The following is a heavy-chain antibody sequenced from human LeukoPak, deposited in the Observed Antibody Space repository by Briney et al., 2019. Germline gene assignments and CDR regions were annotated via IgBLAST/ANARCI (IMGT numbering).Heavy chain of an antibody. J-gene: IGHJ6*02. CDR2: IIPILGIA. CDR1: GGTFSSYA. CDR3: ARDGERSSSGDYYYYGMDV. D-gene: IGHD6-6*01. Sequence: ASVKVSCKASGGTFSSYAISWVRQAPGQGLEWMGRIIPILGIANYAQKFQGRVTITADKSTSTAYMELSRLRSDDTAVYYCARDGERSSSGDYYYYGMDVWGQGTTVTVSS. V-gene: IGHV1-69*04.